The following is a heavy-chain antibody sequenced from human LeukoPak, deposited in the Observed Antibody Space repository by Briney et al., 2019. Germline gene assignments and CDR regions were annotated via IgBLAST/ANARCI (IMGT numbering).Heavy chain of an antibody. D-gene: IGHD3-3*01. V-gene: IGHV3-48*03. J-gene: IGHJ3*02. CDR3: ARDDYYDFWGGCYTRDAAFDI. CDR1: GFTSCSYE. Sequence: AGYLSLSGAASGFTSCSYEMKWLRQAPGIGLEWVSYLSSSSSNIDHTVSVKGRFTMSRDKAKNSLYLQMNSVRAEDRAVYYCARDDYYDFWGGCYTRDAAFDIWGQGTMVTVSS. CDR2: LSSSSSNI.